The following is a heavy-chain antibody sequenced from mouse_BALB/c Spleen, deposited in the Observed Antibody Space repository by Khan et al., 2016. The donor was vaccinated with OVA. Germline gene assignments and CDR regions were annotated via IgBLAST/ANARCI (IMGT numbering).Heavy chain of an antibody. Sequence: QVQLKESGPGLVAPSQSLSITCTLSGFSLTNYGVHWVRQPPGKGLEWLVVIWSDGSSTYNSALKSRLTITNDNSKSQVFLRMNSLQTDDTAIYFCARQPHCHYNLMDYWGQGTSVTVSA. CDR3: ARQPHCHYNLMDY. V-gene: IGHV2-6-1*01. CDR2: IWSDGSS. CDR1: GFSLTNYG. J-gene: IGHJ4*01.